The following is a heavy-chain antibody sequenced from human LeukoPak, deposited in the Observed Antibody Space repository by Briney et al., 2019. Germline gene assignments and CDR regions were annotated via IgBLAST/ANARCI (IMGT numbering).Heavy chain of an antibody. CDR3: TRDRGYSGYDFDY. J-gene: IGHJ4*02. CDR1: GYTFTGYY. CDR2: INPNNGAT. V-gene: IGHV1-2*02. D-gene: IGHD5-12*01. Sequence: WASVKVSCKASGYTFTGYYIHWMRQAPGQGLEWMGYINPNNGATNYAQNFQGRVTMTRDTSISKVYMELSRLTSDDTAVYYCTRDRGYSGYDFDYWGQGTLVTVSS.